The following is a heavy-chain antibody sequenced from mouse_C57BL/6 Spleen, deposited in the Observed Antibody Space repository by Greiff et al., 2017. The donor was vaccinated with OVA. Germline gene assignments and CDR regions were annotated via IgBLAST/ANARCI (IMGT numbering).Heavy chain of an antibody. Sequence: EVMLVESGGDLVKPGGSLKLSCAASGFTFSSYGMSWVRQTPDKRLEWVATISSGGNYTYYPDSVKGRFTISSDNAKNTLYLQMSSLKSEDTAMYYCAREGDDGYYGYWGQGTTLTVSS. CDR2: ISSGGNYT. V-gene: IGHV5-6*01. CDR1: GFTFSSYG. J-gene: IGHJ2*01. CDR3: AREGDDGYYGY. D-gene: IGHD2-3*01.